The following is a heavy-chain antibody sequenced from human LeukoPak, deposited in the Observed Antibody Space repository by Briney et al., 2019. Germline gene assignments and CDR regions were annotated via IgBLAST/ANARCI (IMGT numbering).Heavy chain of an antibody. Sequence: GASVKVSCKASGYTFTGYYMHWVRQAPGQGLEWMGRINPNSGGTNYAQKFQGRVTMTRDTSISTAYMELSRLRSDDTAVYYCARIGGVLRYFDWLVDWGQGTLVTVSS. D-gene: IGHD3-9*01. CDR2: INPNSGGT. CDR3: ARIGGVLRYFDWLVD. V-gene: IGHV1-2*06. CDR1: GYTFTGYY. J-gene: IGHJ4*02.